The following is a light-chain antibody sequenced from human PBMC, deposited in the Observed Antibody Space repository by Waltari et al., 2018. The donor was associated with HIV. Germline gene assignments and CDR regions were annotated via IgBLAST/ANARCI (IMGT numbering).Light chain of an antibody. J-gene: IGLJ2*01. CDR1: DLGSKR. CDR3: QVWDFRSDEVI. CDR2: DDD. V-gene: IGLV3-21*04. Sequence: SYMLTQSPSVSVAPGKTAAITCGGNDLGSKRVHWYQHKSGQAPVLIIYDDDDRPSGSPERFSGSNSANTATLTITRVEAGDEADYFCQVWDFRSDEVIFGGGTKMTVL.